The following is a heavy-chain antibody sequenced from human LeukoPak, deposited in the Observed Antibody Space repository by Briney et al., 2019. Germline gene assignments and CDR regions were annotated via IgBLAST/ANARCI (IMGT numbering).Heavy chain of an antibody. Sequence: PSETLSLTCTVSGGSISSYHWSWIRQPPGQGLEWIGYIYTGGSTNYNPSLKSRVTISVDTSKNQISLKLSSVTAADTAVYYCARRYYYDSYVALDYWGQGTLVTVSS. CDR2: IYTGGST. D-gene: IGHD3-22*01. V-gene: IGHV4-4*09. CDR1: GGSISSYH. CDR3: ARRYYYDSYVALDY. J-gene: IGHJ4*02.